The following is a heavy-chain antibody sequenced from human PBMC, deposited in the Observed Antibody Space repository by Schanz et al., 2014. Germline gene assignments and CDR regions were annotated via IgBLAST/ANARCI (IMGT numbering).Heavy chain of an antibody. V-gene: IGHV1-69*02. D-gene: IGHD3-16*01. CDR1: GGTFSTYP. CDR3: VRLDVHDY. CDR2: IIPILGIA. Sequence: GPEVKEPGASVKVSCKASGGTFSTYPINWLRQAPGQGLEWMGRIIPILGIANYAQKFQGRVTITADKSTFTAYMDVSSLKTEDTAVYYCVRLDVHDYCGQGTLVTVSA. J-gene: IGHJ4*02.